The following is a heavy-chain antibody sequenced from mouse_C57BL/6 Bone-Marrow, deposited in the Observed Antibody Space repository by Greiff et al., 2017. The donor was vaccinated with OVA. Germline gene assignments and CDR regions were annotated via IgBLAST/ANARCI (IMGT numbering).Heavy chain of an antibody. CDR2: IWRGGST. V-gene: IGHV2-5*01. D-gene: IGHD1-1*01. CDR1: GFSLTSSG. J-gene: IGHJ2*01. CDR3: AKGNYGSSYVYYFDY. Sequence: VQLQQSGPGLVQPSQCLSITCTVSGFSLTSSGVHWVRQSPGTGLEWLGVIWRGGSTNYNADFMSRLSITKNNSKSQVFFKINSLQANDTAIYYCAKGNYGSSYVYYFDYWGQGTTLTVSS.